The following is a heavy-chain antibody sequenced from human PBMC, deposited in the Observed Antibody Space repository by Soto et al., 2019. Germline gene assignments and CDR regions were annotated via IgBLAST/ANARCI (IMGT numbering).Heavy chain of an antibody. V-gene: IGHV4-39*01. CDR2: IYHSGST. CDR3: VFLSTYYYTIYV. CDR1: AGSISSSTYY. Sequence: QLQLQESGPGLVKPSETLSLTCTVSAGSISSSTYYWGWIRPPPGQGLEWIGNIYHSGSTYYNPSLKSRVNMSVNTPKNQFSPLMRSVTVADTAMYYCVFLSTYYYTIYVWGQWTTVTV. J-gene: IGHJ6*01. D-gene: IGHD3-16*02.